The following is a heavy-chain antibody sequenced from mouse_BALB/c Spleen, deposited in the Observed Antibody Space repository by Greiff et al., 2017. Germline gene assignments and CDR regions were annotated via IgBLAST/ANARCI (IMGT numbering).Heavy chain of an antibody. Sequence: VQLQQSGPGLVKPSQSLSLTCTVTGYSITSDYAWNWIRQFPGNKLEWMGYISYSGSTSYNPSLKSRISITRDTSKNQFFLQLNSVTTEDTATYYCARCLLRRGAMDYWGQGTSVTVSS. CDR1: GYSITSDYA. J-gene: IGHJ4*01. CDR2: ISYSGST. V-gene: IGHV3-2*02. D-gene: IGHD1-1*01. CDR3: ARCLLRRGAMDY.